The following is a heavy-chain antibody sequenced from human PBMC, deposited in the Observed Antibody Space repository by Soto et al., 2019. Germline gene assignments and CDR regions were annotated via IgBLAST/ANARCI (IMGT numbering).Heavy chain of an antibody. CDR2: IKSKTDGGTT. J-gene: IGHJ6*03. V-gene: IGHV3-15*01. CDR1: GFTFSNAW. CDR3: TVTPPYYYDSSGYYYSYMDV. D-gene: IGHD3-22*01. Sequence: GGSLRLSCAASGFTFSNAWMSWVRQAPGKGLEWVGRIKSKTDGGTTDYAAPVKGRFTISRDDSKNTLYLQMNSLKTEYTAVYYCTVTPPYYYDSSGYYYSYMDVWGKGTTVTVSS.